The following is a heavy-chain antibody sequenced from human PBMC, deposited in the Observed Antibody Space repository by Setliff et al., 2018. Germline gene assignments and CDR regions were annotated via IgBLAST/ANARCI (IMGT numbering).Heavy chain of an antibody. Sequence: SETLSLTCTVSGGSISSGDYYWSWIRQPPGKGLEWIGYIYYSGSTYYNPSLKSRVTISVDTSKNQFSLKLSSVTAADTAVYYCTRVMGGSYGFSWFDPWGQGTLVTVSS. CDR3: TRVMGGSYGFSWFDP. CDR1: GGSISSGDYY. V-gene: IGHV4-30-4*08. J-gene: IGHJ5*02. D-gene: IGHD1-26*01. CDR2: IYYSGST.